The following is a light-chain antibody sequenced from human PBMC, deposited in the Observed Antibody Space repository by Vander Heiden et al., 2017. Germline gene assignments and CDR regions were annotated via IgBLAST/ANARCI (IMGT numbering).Light chain of an antibody. CDR1: QSVSSNY. CDR2: GAS. CDR3: QQFGESPYT. Sequence: VLTPSPGTLSLSPGDTVTLSCSASQSVSSNYFAWYHQKPGQPPRLLIYGASNRATGIPDRFSGSGSGTDFTLAINRLEPEDFAVYYCQQFGESPYTFGQGTKLEIK. J-gene: IGKJ2*01. V-gene: IGKV3-20*01.